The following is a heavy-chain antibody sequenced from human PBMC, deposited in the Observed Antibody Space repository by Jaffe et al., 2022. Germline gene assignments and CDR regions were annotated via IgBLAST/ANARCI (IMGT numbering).Heavy chain of an antibody. Sequence: QVQLVESGGGVVQPGRSLRLSCAASGFTFSSYGMHWVRQAPGKGLEWVAVISYDGSNKYYADSVKGRFTISRDNSKNTLYLQMNSLRAEDTAVYYCAKGLQGYNLDYWGQGTLVTVSS. V-gene: IGHV3-30*18. CDR3: AKGLQGYNLDY. CDR1: GFTFSSYG. D-gene: IGHD2-15*01. CDR2: ISYDGSNK. J-gene: IGHJ4*02.